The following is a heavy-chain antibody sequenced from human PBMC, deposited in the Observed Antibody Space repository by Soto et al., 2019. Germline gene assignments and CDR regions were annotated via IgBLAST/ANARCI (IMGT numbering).Heavy chain of an antibody. CDR2: IFYSGNT. J-gene: IGHJ3*02. D-gene: IGHD4-4*01. CDR1: GASISSYY. Sequence: QVQLQESGPGLVKPSETLSLTCTVSGASISSYYWSWIRQPPGKGLEWIGYIFYSGNTNYNPSLQSRGTISVDTSKNQFSLKLNSVTAADTAVYYCASRDYNDAFDIWGQGTVVTVSS. CDR3: ASRDYNDAFDI. V-gene: IGHV4-59*01.